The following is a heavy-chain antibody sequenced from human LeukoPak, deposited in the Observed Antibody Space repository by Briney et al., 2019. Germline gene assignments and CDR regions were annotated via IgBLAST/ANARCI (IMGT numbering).Heavy chain of an antibody. J-gene: IGHJ4*02. V-gene: IGHV4-38-2*02. CDR3: AREADSGYDPSFDY. Sequence: SETLSLTCAVSGHSISSGYYWGWIRQPPGKGLEWIGSIYHSGSTYYNPSLKSRVTISVDTSKNQFSLKLSSVTAADTAVYYCAREADSGYDPSFDYWGQGTLVTVSS. D-gene: IGHD5-12*01. CDR1: GHSISSGYY. CDR2: IYHSGST.